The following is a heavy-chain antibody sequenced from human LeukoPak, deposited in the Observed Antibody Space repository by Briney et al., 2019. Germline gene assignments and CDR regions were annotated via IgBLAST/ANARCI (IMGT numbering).Heavy chain of an antibody. J-gene: IGHJ4*02. CDR1: GGSISSGSYY. CDR2: IYTSGST. CDR3: ARDRKPYGSESYFDY. V-gene: IGHV4-61*02. D-gene: IGHD3-10*01. Sequence: SQTLSLTCTVSGGSISSGSYYWSWIRQPAGKGLEWIGRIYTSGSTNYNPSLKSRVTMSVDTSNNQFSLKLSSVTAADTAVYYCARDRKPYGSESYFDYWGQGTLVTVSS.